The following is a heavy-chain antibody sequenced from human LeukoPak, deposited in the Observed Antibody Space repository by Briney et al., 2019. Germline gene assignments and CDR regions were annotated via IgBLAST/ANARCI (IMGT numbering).Heavy chain of an antibody. CDR3: ARSPQDHGGNCFNH. V-gene: IGHV1-8*01. CDR2: INPGNGAT. J-gene: IGHJ4*02. D-gene: IGHD4-23*01. Sequence: GASVKVSCKASGYAFTTYDINWVRQAPGQGLGWMAWINPGNGATGYAQTFQDRITVTSDTSTDAVYMELASLTSNDTATYYCARSPQDHGGNCFNHWGLGSLVTVSS. CDR1: GYAFTTYD.